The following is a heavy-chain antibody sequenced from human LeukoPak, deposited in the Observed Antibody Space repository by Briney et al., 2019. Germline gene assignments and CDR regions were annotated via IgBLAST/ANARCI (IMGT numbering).Heavy chain of an antibody. CDR2: IYYSGST. V-gene: IGHV4-59*01. J-gene: IGHJ6*02. CDR1: GVSISSYY. Sequence: TSETLSLTCTVSGVSISSYYWSWIRQPPGKGLEWIGYIYYSGSTNYNPSLKSRVTISVDTSKNQFSLKLSSVTAADTAVYYCARYLPRTVHYYYYYGMDVWGQGTTVTVSS. CDR3: ARYLPRTVHYYYYYGMDV. D-gene: IGHD3-10*02.